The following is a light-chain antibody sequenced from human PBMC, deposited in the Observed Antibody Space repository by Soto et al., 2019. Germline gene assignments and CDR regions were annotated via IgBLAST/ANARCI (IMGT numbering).Light chain of an antibody. J-gene: IGLJ3*02. CDR3: QSHDSSLNSWV. CDR2: VNN. V-gene: IGLV1-40*01. Sequence: QSVLTQPPSVSGAPGQSVTISCTGSSSNIGAGSDVHWYQHLPGTAPKLLIYVNNKRPSGVPDRFSGSKSGTSASLAITGLQAEDEADYYCQSHDSSLNSWVFGGGTKLTVL. CDR1: SSNIGAGSD.